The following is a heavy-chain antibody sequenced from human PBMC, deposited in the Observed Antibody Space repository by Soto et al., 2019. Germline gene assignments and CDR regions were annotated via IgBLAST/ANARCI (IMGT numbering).Heavy chain of an antibody. CDR2: INAGNGNT. CDR3: ARDLNEGYYYDSSGPEKWFYYGMDV. D-gene: IGHD3-22*01. Sequence: GASVKVSCKASGYTFTSYAMHWVRQAPGQRLEWMGWINAGNGNTKYSQKFQGRVTITRDTSASTAYMELSSLRAEDTAVYYCARDLNEGYYYDSSGPEKWFYYGMDVWGQGTTVTVSS. V-gene: IGHV1-3*01. J-gene: IGHJ6*02. CDR1: GYTFTSYA.